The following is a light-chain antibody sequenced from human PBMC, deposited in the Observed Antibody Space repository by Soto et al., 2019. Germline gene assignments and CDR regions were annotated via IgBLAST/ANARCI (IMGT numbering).Light chain of an antibody. CDR3: GSWDSSLSAYV. CDR1: SSDIGVYNY. CDR2: EVS. V-gene: IGLV2-14*01. Sequence: QSALTQPASVSGSPGQSITISCTGTSSDIGVYNYVSWYQQHPGKAPKLLIFEVSNRPSGVSNRFSGSKSGNTASLTISGLQAEDEADYYCGSWDSSLSAYVFGTGTKLTVL. J-gene: IGLJ1*01.